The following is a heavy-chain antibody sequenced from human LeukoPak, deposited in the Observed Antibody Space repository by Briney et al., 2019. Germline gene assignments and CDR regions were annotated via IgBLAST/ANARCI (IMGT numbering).Heavy chain of an antibody. Sequence: NTSETLSLTCTVSGGSISSYYWSWIRQPPGKGLEWIGYIYYSGSTNYNPSLKSRVTISVDTSKNQFSLKLSSVTAADTAVYYCARAAEDLFDWFDPWGQGTLVTVSS. CDR2: IYYSGST. CDR1: GGSISSYY. V-gene: IGHV4-59*01. D-gene: IGHD3-3*01. J-gene: IGHJ5*02. CDR3: ARAAEDLFDWFDP.